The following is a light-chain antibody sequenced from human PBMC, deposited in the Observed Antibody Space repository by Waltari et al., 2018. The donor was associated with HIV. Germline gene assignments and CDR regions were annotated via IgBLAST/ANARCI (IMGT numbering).Light chain of an antibody. CDR2: EVS. Sequence: QSALTQPASVSGSPGQSITLSCTGTCIDVGSYTLFSWYQQHPGKAPKLMIYEVSKRPSGVSNRFSGSKSGNTASLTISGLQAEDEADYYCCSYAGSSTYVFGTGTKVTVL. V-gene: IGLV2-23*02. CDR1: CIDVGSYTL. J-gene: IGLJ1*01. CDR3: CSYAGSSTYV.